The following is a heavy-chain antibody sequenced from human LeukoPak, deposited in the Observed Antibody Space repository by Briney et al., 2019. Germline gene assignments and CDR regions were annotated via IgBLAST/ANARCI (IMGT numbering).Heavy chain of an antibody. CDR3: ASGGSSYFCDY. CDR2: IIPIFGTA. Sequence: ASVKVSCKASGGTFSSYAISWVRQAPGQGLEWMGGIIPIFGTANYAQKFQGRVTITTDESTSTAYMELSSLRSEDTAVYYCASGGSSYFCDYWGQGTLVTVSS. CDR1: GGTFSSYA. J-gene: IGHJ4*02. D-gene: IGHD1-26*01. V-gene: IGHV1-69*05.